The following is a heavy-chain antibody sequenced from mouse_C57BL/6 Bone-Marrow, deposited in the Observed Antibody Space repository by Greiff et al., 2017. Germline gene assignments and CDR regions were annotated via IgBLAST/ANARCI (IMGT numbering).Heavy chain of an antibody. D-gene: IGHD2-4*01. Sequence: VQLQQPGAELVKPGASVKLSCKASGYTFTSYWMHWVKQRPGQGLEWIGLIHPNSGSTNYNEKFKSKATLTVDKSSSTAYMQLSSLTSEDSAVYYCARGRLRPWFAYWGQGTLVTVSA. J-gene: IGHJ3*01. V-gene: IGHV1-64*01. CDR1: GYTFTSYW. CDR2: IHPNSGST. CDR3: ARGRLRPWFAY.